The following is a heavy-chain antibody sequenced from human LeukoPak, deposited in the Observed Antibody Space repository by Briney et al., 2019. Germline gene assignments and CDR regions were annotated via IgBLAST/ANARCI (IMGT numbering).Heavy chain of an antibody. CDR2: ISGSSSTI. Sequence: PGGSLRLSCAASGFTFSSYNMNWVRQAPGKGLEWVSYISGSSSTIYYADSVKGRFTISRGNAKNSLYLQVNSLRAEDTAVYYCARRGISAPFDYWGQGTLVTVSS. V-gene: IGHV3-48*01. CDR3: ARRGISAPFDY. CDR1: GFTFSSYN. D-gene: IGHD6-6*01. J-gene: IGHJ4*02.